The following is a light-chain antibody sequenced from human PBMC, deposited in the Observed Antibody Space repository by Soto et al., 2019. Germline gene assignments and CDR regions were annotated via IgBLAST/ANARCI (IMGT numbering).Light chain of an antibody. J-gene: IGLJ1*01. V-gene: IGLV2-8*01. CDR3: SSYAGSNIPYV. CDR1: SSDVGGYNY. Sequence: QSVLTQPPSASGSPGQSVTISCTGTSSDVGGYNYVSWYQQHPGKAPKLMIYEVSKRPSGVPDRFSGSKPGNTASLTVSGLQAEDEADYYCSSYAGSNIPYVFGTGTKLTVL. CDR2: EVS.